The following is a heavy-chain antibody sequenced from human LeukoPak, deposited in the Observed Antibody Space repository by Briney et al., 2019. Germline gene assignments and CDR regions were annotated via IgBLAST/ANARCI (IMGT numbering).Heavy chain of an antibody. D-gene: IGHD1-26*01. V-gene: IGHV1-18*01. Sequence: ASVKVSCKASGYTFTTYGISWVRQAPGQGLEWMGWINTYNSNTNYAQKFQGRVTITADESTSTAYMELSSLRSEDTAVYYCARGIGGSHISYWGQGTLVTVSS. CDR3: ARGIGGSHISY. CDR2: INTYNSNT. J-gene: IGHJ4*02. CDR1: GYTFTTYG.